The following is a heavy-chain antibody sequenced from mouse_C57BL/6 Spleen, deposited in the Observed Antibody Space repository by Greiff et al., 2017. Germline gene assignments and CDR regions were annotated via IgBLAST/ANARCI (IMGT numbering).Heavy chain of an antibody. Sequence: QVQLQQPGAELVKPGASVKLSCKASGYTFTSYWMQWVKQRPGQGLEWIGEIDPSDSYTNDNQKFKGKATLTVDTSSSTAYMQLSSLTSEDSAVYYCARRGAQALDYWGQGTTRTVSS. CDR3: ARRGAQALDY. J-gene: IGHJ2*01. CDR1: GYTFTSYW. V-gene: IGHV1-50*01. D-gene: IGHD3-2*02. CDR2: IDPSDSYT.